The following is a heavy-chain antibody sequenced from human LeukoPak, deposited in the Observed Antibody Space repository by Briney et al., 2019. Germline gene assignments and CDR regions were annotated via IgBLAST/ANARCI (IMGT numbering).Heavy chain of an antibody. V-gene: IGHV3-23*01. CDR3: ANEDYYDSSGYYMTGA. Sequence: PGGSLRLSCAASGFTVSSNYMSWVRQAPGKGLEWVSAISGSGGSTYYADSVKGRFTISRDNSKNTLYLQMNSLRAEDTAVYYCANEDYYDSSGYYMTGAWGQGTLVTVSS. CDR1: GFTVSSNY. J-gene: IGHJ5*02. CDR2: ISGSGGST. D-gene: IGHD3-22*01.